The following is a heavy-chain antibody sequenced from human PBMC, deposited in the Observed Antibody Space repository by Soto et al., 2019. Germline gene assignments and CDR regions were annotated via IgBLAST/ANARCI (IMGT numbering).Heavy chain of an antibody. V-gene: IGHV3-33*01. J-gene: IGHJ3*02. CDR3: ARPFSGSYLSLDAFDI. D-gene: IGHD1-26*01. Sequence: GGSLRLSCAASGFTFSSYGMHWVRQAPGKGLEWVAVIWYDGSNKYYADSVKGRFTISRDNSKNTLYLQMNSLRAEDTAVYYCARPFSGSYLSLDAFDIWGQGTMVTVSS. CDR2: IWYDGSNK. CDR1: GFTFSSYG.